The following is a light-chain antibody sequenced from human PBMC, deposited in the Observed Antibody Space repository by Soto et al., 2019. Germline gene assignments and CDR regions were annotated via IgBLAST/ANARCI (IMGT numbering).Light chain of an antibody. J-gene: IGLJ2*01. CDR1: SSNIGAGYD. CDR2: GNS. V-gene: IGLV1-40*01. CDR3: QSSDSSLRVSV. Sequence: QSVLTQPPSVSGAPGQRVTISCTGSSSNIGAGYDVHWYQQLPGTAPKLLIYGNSNRPSGVPDRFSGSKSGTSASLAITGLQAEDESDYYSQSSDSSLRVSVFGGGTKLTVL.